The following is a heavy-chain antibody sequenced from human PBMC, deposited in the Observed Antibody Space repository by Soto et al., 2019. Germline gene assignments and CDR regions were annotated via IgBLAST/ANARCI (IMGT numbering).Heavy chain of an antibody. CDR1: GYTFTSAG. CDR3: ARDLDRSGSYYTDY. D-gene: IGHD3-10*01. J-gene: IGHJ4*02. V-gene: IGHV1-18*01. CDR2: ISTYNGNT. Sequence: QVQLVQSGAEVKSPGTSVRVSCRTSGYTFTSAGISWVRQAPGQGLEWMGWISTYNGNTKYAQNVQGRVTMITDTSTSTAYMELRSLTSDDTAVYYCARDLDRSGSYYTDYWGQGTLVTVAA.